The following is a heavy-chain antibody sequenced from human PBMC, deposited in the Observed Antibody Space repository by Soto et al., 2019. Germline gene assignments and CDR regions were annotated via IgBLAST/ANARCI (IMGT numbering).Heavy chain of an antibody. Sequence: QVHLQESGPGLVQPSETLSLTCSVSGRAMRSNYWSWIRQSPDKGLEWLGYVFYGGTDYNPSLGGRVSISVEASKSQFSLKLTSVTVADTAVYYCASSRGALYFESWGPGILVTVAA. V-gene: IGHV4-59*01. D-gene: IGHD3-16*01. CDR1: GRAMRSNY. J-gene: IGHJ4*02. CDR2: VFYGGT. CDR3: ASSRGALYFES.